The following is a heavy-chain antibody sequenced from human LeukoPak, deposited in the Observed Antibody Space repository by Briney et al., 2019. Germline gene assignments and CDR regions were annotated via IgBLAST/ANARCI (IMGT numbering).Heavy chain of an antibody. CDR2: IHQSGST. D-gene: IGHD1-26*01. J-gene: IGHJ2*01. CDR1: GDSINRGGYS. CDR3: ARGDWCFDL. Sequence: PSETLSLTCAVSGDSINRGGYSWSWIRQPPGKGLEWVGYIHQSGSTNYNPSLKSRVTISIDRSKDQFYLKLSSVTAADMAVYYCARGDWCFDLWGRGTLVAVSS. V-gene: IGHV4-30-2*01.